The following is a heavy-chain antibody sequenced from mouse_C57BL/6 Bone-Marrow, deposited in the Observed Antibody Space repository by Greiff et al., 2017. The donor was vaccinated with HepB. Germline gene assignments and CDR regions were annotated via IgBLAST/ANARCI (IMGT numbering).Heavy chain of an antibody. CDR3: ARDQGTTADWYFDV. D-gene: IGHD1-2*01. V-gene: IGHV5-16*01. CDR1: GFTFSDYY. J-gene: IGHJ1*03. Sequence: EVKLMESEGGLVQPGSSMKLSCTASGFTFSDYYMAWVRQVPEKGLEWVANINYDGSSTYYLDSLKSRFILSRDNAQNILYLQMSSLKSEDTATYYCARDQGTTADWYFDVWGTGTTVTVSS. CDR2: INYDGSST.